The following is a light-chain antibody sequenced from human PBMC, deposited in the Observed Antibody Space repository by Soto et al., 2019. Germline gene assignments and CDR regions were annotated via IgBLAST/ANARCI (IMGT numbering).Light chain of an antibody. CDR2: AAS. Sequence: IQMTQSLSSLSSSVGDRVTITCRASEGIGNDLGWYQQKPGKAPKLLIYAASSLQSGVPSRFSGSASGTDFTLTISSLQPEDFATYYCLQDYSYPWTFGQGTKVDIK. V-gene: IGKV1-6*01. CDR3: LQDYSYPWT. J-gene: IGKJ1*01. CDR1: EGIGND.